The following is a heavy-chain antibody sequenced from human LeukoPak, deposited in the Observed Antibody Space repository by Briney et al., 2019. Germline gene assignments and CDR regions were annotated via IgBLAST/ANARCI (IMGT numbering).Heavy chain of an antibody. Sequence: PGGSLRLSCAASGFTFSSYGMHWVRQAPGKGLEWAAVIWYDGSNKYYADSVKGRFTISRDNSKNTLYLQMNSLRAEDTAVYYCARDDYYDSSGYSSGFDYWGQGTLVTVSS. V-gene: IGHV3-33*01. CDR2: IWYDGSNK. D-gene: IGHD3-22*01. CDR3: ARDDYYDSSGYSSGFDY. CDR1: GFTFSSYG. J-gene: IGHJ4*02.